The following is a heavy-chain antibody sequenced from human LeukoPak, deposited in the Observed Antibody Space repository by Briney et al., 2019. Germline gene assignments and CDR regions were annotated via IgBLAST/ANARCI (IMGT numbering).Heavy chain of an antibody. D-gene: IGHD4-23*01. CDR3: VRDSTLRWRGEYNWFDP. V-gene: IGHV1-69*04. Sequence: GASVTVSCKASGGTFSSYAISWVRQAPGQGLEWMGRIIPILGIANYAQKFQGRVAITADKSTSTAYMELSSLRSEDTAVYYCVRDSTLRWRGEYNWFDPWGQGTLVTVSS. J-gene: IGHJ5*02. CDR1: GGTFSSYA. CDR2: IIPILGIA.